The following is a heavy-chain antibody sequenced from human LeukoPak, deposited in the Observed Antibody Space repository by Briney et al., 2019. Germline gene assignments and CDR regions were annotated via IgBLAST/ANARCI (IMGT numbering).Heavy chain of an antibody. CDR1: GGSISSYC. V-gene: IGHV4-59*01. J-gene: IGHJ4*02. D-gene: IGHD5-24*01. Sequence: SGTLSLTCTVSGGSISSYCWSWLRQPPGRGLEWIGYIYYTGTTNYNPSLKSRVAISVDTSKNQFSLKLSSVTAADTAVYYCVRDKGDGTRPSSERFDYWGQGTLVTVSS. CDR2: IYYTGTT. CDR3: VRDKGDGTRPSSERFDY.